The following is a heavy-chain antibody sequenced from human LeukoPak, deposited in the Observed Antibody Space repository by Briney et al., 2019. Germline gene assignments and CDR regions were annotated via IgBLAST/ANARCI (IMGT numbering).Heavy chain of an antibody. V-gene: IGHV3-74*01. D-gene: IGHD4-17*01. J-gene: IGHJ3*02. CDR2: INSDGSST. CDR3: AREEITVTDVFDI. Sequence: GGSLRLSCAASGFTFSEYWMHWVRQAPGKGLVWVSRINSDGSSTSYADSVKGRFTISRDSAKNTLYLQMNSLRAEDTAVYYCAREEITVTDVFDIWGQGTLVTVSS. CDR1: GFTFSEYW.